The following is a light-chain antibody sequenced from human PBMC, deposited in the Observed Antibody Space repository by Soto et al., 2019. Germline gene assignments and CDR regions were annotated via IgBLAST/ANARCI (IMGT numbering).Light chain of an antibody. V-gene: IGLV1-40*01. CDR2: GNS. J-gene: IGLJ3*02. Sequence: QAVVTQPPSVSGAPGQRVTISCTGSCSNIGAGYDVHWYQQLPGTAPKLLIYGNSNRPSGVPDRFSGSKSGTSASLAITGLQAEDEADYYGQSYDSSLSGSVFGGGTKLTVL. CDR3: QSYDSSLSGSV. CDR1: CSNIGAGYD.